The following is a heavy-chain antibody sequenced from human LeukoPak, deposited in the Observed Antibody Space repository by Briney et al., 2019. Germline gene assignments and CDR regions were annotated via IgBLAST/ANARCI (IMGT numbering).Heavy chain of an antibody. CDR1: GGSFSGYY. CDR3: ARANDYDFWSGYSFDY. J-gene: IGHJ4*02. D-gene: IGHD3-3*01. CDR2: INHSGST. Sequence: SETLSLTCAVYGGSFSGYYWSWIRQPPGKGLEWNGEINHSGSTNYNPSLKSRVTISVDTSKNQFSLKLSSVTAADTAVYYCARANDYDFWSGYSFDYWGQGTLVTVSS. V-gene: IGHV4-34*01.